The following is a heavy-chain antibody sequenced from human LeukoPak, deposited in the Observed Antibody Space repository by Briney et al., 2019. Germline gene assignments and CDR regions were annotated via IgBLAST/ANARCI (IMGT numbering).Heavy chain of an antibody. V-gene: IGHV3-30-3*01. J-gene: IGHJ4*02. CDR2: ISYDGSNK. Sequence: GGSLRLSCAASGFTFSSYAMHWVRQAPGKGLEWVAVISYDGSNKYYADSVKGRFTISRDNSKNTLYLQMNSLRAEDTAMYYCARDILMDTAMVPPIPFDYWGQGTLVTVSS. D-gene: IGHD5-18*01. CDR3: ARDILMDTAMVPPIPFDY. CDR1: GFTFSSYA.